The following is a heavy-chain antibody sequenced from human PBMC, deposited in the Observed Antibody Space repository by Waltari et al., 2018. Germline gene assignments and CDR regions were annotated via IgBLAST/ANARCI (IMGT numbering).Heavy chain of an antibody. J-gene: IGHJ4*02. CDR3: ARIGGSYGSGSYLS. V-gene: IGHV1-2*02. CDR2: TNPNSGGT. Sequence: QVQLVQSGAEVKKPGASVKVSCKASGYTFTGYYMHWVRQAPGQGLKWMGWTNPNSGGTNYAQKFTGRVTMTRDTSISTAYMELSRLRSDDTAVYYCARIGGSYGSGSYLSWGQGTLVTVSS. CDR1: GYTFTGYY. D-gene: IGHD3-10*01.